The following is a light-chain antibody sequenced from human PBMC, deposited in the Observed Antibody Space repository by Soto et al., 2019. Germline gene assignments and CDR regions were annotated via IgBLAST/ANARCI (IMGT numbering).Light chain of an antibody. CDR3: QQYDGSEYT. CDR1: QSVSSSH. V-gene: IGKV3-20*01. CDR2: GAS. J-gene: IGKJ2*01. Sequence: ETMLTQFPGTLSLSPGEGATLSCRASQSVSSSHLAWYQRKPGQAPRLLIYGASSRATGIPDRFSGRGSGTDFTLTISRLEPEDFEVYYCQQYDGSEYTFGQGTKVEIK.